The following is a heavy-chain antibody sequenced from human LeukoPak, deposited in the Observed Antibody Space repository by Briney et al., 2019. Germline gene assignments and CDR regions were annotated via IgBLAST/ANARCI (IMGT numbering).Heavy chain of an antibody. CDR1: GGSFSGYY. CDR3: ARGSRINHDYGDYVVGMDV. J-gene: IGHJ6*02. D-gene: IGHD4-17*01. V-gene: IGHV4-34*01. Sequence: PSETLSLTCAVYGGSFSGYYWSWIRQPPGKGLEWIGEINHSGSTNYNPSLKSRVTISVDTSKNQFSLKLSSVTAADTAVYYCARGSRINHDYGDYVVGMDVWGQGTTVTVSS. CDR2: INHSGST.